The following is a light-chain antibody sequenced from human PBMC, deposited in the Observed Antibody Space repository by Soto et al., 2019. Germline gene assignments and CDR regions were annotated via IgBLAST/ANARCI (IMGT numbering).Light chain of an antibody. Sequence: EIVLTQSPGTLSLSPGDRATLSCRASQSVDSTDLAWYQQRPGQAHRLLIYAASSRATGIPDRFSGFGSGTDFTLTSSRLEPEDFAVYYCQQYGSSPRTFGPGTKVDI. CDR2: AAS. CDR1: QSVDSTD. CDR3: QQYGSSPRT. V-gene: IGKV3-20*01. J-gene: IGKJ3*01.